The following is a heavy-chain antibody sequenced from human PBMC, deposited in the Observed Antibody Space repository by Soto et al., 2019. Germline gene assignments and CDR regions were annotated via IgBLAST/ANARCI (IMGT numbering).Heavy chain of an antibody. CDR3: TRHGGGYCSSTSCSNN. J-gene: IGHJ4*02. CDR1: GFTFSGSA. D-gene: IGHD2-2*01. V-gene: IGHV3-73*01. CDR2: IRSKANSYAT. Sequence: GGSLRLSCAASGFTFSGSAMHWVRQASGKGLEWVGRIRSKANSYATAYAASVKGRFTISRDDSKNTAYLQMNSLKIEDTAVYYCTRHGGGYCSSTSCSNNWGQGTLVTGSS.